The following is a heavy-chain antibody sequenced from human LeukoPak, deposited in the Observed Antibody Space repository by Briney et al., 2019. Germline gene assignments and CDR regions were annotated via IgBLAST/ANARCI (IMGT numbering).Heavy chain of an antibody. CDR1: GFTFSSYW. D-gene: IGHD6-19*01. V-gene: IGHV3-7*03. CDR3: AKQQVAGPDFDY. Sequence: PGGSLRLSCAASGFTFSSYWMSWVRQAPGKGLEWVASIKQDGNEKYYVDSVKGRFTISRDNAKNSLYLQMNSLRAEDTAVYYCAKQQVAGPDFDYWGQGTLVTVPS. CDR2: IKQDGNEK. J-gene: IGHJ4*02.